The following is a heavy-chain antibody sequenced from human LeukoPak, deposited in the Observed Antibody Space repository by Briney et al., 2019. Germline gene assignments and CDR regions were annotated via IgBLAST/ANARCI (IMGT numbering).Heavy chain of an antibody. J-gene: IGHJ4*02. D-gene: IGHD5-24*01. CDR1: GFTVSSNY. V-gene: IGHV3-66*01. CDR2: IYSGGST. CDR3: AKGRDGYNADFDY. Sequence: GGSLRLSCAASGFTVSSNYMSWVRQAPGKGLEWASVIYSGGSTYYADSVKGRFTISRDNSKNTLYLQMNSLRAEDTAVYYCAKGRDGYNADFDYWGQGTLVTVSS.